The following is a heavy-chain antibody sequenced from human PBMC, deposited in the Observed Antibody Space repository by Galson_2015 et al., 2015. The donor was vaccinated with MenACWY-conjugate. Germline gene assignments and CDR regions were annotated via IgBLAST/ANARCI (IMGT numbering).Heavy chain of an antibody. CDR3: ARRGQACGSLSYFDY. V-gene: IGHV5-51*01. Sequence: QSGAEVKKPGESLQISCTVSGSTFTHDWIGWVRQMPGKGLEWMALTYPRDSDTRYSPSFQGQVTISADKSINTAYLQWSSLKASDIAMYYCARRGQACGSLSYFDYWGQGTLVTVSS. CDR1: GSTFTHDW. CDR2: TYPRDSDT. J-gene: IGHJ4*02. D-gene: IGHD5-12*01.